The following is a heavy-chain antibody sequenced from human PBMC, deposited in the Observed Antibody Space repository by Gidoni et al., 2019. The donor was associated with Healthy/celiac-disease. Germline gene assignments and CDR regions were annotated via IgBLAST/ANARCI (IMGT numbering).Heavy chain of an antibody. CDR3: ARALSHDAFDI. CDR2: IYYSGST. J-gene: IGHJ3*02. CDR1: GGSISSYY. D-gene: IGHD2-2*01. V-gene: IGHV4-59*01. Sequence: QVQLPESGPGLVKPSETLSLTCTVSGGSISSYYWSWIRQPPGKGLEWIGYIYYSGSTNYNPSLKSRVTISVDTSKNQFSLKLSSVTAADTAVYYCARALSHDAFDIWGQGTMVTVSS.